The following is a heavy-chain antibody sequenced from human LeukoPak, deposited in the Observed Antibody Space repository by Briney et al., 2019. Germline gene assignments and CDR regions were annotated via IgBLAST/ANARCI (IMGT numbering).Heavy chain of an antibody. D-gene: IGHD5-12*01. CDR1: GYTFTSYG. CDR3: ARDATEGWQRFGASMDV. CDR2: ISGRTGYT. V-gene: IGHV1-18*01. J-gene: IGHJ6*04. Sequence: GASVKVSCKAAGYTFTSYGLSWVRQAPGQGLEWMGWISGRTGYTTYAQKFQGRVTMTRDASTTTAYMEMRSLRADDTAVYYCARDATEGWQRFGASMDVWGKGTTVTVSP.